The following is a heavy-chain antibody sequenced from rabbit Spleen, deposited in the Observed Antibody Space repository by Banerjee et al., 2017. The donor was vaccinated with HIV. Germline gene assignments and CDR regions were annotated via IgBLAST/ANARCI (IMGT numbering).Heavy chain of an antibody. CDR3: VRDQAGDADYGPYYLNL. Sequence: QSLEESGGDLVKPGASLTLTCTASGFSFSSSYYMCWVRQAPGKGLECIACIYGGSSGSTYYVSWAKGRFTISKTSTTVTLQLSSLTAADTATYFCVRDQAGDADYGPYYLNLWGPGTLVTVS. CDR2: IYGGSSGST. D-gene: IGHD2-1*01. CDR1: GFSFSSSYY. J-gene: IGHJ4*01. V-gene: IGHV1S40*01.